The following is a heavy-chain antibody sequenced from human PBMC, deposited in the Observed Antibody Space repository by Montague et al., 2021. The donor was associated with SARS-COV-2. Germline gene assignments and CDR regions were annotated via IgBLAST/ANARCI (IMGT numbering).Heavy chain of an antibody. CDR1: GFYFSYA. D-gene: IGHD1-26*01. CDR2: ISNDGSNK. V-gene: IGHV3-30*04. CDR3: ARESGSFHDGGYFDY. Sequence: SLRLSCAASGFYFSYAMHWVRQAPGKGLEWVALISNDGSNKHYADSVKGRFTISSDNSKSTLYLQVNSLRAEDTAVYYCARESGSFHDGGYFDYWGQGSLVTVSS. J-gene: IGHJ4*02.